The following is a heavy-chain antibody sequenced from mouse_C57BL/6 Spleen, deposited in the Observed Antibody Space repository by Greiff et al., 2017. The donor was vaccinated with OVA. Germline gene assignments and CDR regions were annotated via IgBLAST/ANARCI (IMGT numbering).Heavy chain of an antibody. CDR2: INPGSGGT. J-gene: IGHJ4*01. CDR1: GYAFTNYL. Sequence: VKLQESGAELVRPGTSVKVSCKASGYAFTNYLIEWVKQRPGQGLEWIGVINPGSGGTNYNEKFKGKATLTADKSSSTAYMQLSSLTSEDSAVYFCARGPYAMDYWGQGTSVTVSS. V-gene: IGHV1-54*01. CDR3: ARGPYAMDY.